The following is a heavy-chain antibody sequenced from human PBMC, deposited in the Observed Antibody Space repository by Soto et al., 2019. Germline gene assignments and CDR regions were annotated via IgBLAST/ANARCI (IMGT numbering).Heavy chain of an antibody. J-gene: IGHJ4*02. CDR1: GFTSSSYA. CDR3: AKEVRYGGNNDY. V-gene: IGHV3-23*01. D-gene: IGHD1-26*01. CDR2: ISGSGGST. Sequence: PXGSLRLSCSASGFTSSSYAMSWVRQAPGKGLEWVSAISGSGGSTYYADSVKGRFTISRDNSKNTLYLQMNSLRAEDTAVYYCAKEVRYGGNNDYWGQGTLVTVSS.